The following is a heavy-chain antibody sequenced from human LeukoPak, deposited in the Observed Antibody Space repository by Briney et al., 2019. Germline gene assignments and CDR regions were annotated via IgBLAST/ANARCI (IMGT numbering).Heavy chain of an antibody. J-gene: IGHJ4*02. D-gene: IGHD4-17*01. CDR2: INAADNT. CDR3: AHLLDYGDNRLDF. Sequence: GASVKVSCKASGGTFSSYAISWVRQAPGQGLGWMGWINAADNTKYSQKFQGRVTFTRDTSASTAYMELSSLRSEDTAIYYCAHLLDYGDNRLDFWGQGTLVTVSS. CDR1: GGTFSSYA. V-gene: IGHV1-3*01.